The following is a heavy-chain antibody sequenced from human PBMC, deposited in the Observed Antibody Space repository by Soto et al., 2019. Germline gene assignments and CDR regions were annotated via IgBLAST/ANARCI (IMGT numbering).Heavy chain of an antibody. Sequence: QVHLRESGPGLVKPSETLSLSCTVSGGSISNFYWSWIRQPPGKGLEWIGYISYSGNTNYNPSLKSRVSISVGTSKNQLSLNLTSVTAADTAVYYCARAPMVLSRSYFDSWGQGTPVTVSS. J-gene: IGHJ4*02. CDR1: GGSISNFY. D-gene: IGHD2-8*01. V-gene: IGHV4-59*01. CDR3: ARAPMVLSRSYFDS. CDR2: ISYSGNT.